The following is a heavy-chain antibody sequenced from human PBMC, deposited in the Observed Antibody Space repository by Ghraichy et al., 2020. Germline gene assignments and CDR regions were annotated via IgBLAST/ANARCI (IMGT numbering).Heavy chain of an antibody. V-gene: IGHV1-18*01. J-gene: IGHJ6*02. D-gene: IGHD3-3*01. CDR3: ARDRYYDFWSGYYTGGFEKVYYYGMDV. CDR2: ISAYNGNT. Sequence: ASVKVSCKASGYTFTSYGISWVRQAPGQGLEWMGWISAYNGNTNYAQKLQGRVTMTTDTSTSTAYMELRSLRSDDTAVYYCARDRYYDFWSGYYTGGFEKVYYYGMDVWGQGTTVTVSS. CDR1: GYTFTSYG.